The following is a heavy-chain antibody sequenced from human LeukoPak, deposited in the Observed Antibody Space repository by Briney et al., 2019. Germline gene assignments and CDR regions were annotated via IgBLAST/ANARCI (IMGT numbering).Heavy chain of an antibody. Sequence: PGGSLSLFCAASVFTFSSYEEKCARRAPGGGLGGVAYFSASGGTIHYADSVQGQFTISRDNARNSLSLQMTSLGAEDTAVYYCARDMRSWSDYHSGLDVWGQGTTVTVSS. D-gene: IGHD6-13*01. J-gene: IGHJ6*02. V-gene: IGHV3-48*03. CDR3: ARDMRSWSDYHSGLDV. CDR1: VFTFSSYE. CDR2: FSASGGTI.